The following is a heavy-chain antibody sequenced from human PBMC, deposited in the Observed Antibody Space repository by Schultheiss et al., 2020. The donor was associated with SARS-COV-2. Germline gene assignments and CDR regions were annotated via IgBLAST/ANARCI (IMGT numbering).Heavy chain of an antibody. CDR3: ARNWGDSGSYAFDP. V-gene: IGHV1-3*01. CDR2: INAGNGNT. J-gene: IGHJ5*02. CDR1: GYTFIHYA. D-gene: IGHD1-26*01. Sequence: ASVKVSCKASGYTFIHYAIHWMRQAPGQRLEWMGWINAGNGNTKYSQKFQGRVTITRDTSTSTVYMELSSLRSEDTAVYYCARNWGDSGSYAFDPWGQGTLVTVSS.